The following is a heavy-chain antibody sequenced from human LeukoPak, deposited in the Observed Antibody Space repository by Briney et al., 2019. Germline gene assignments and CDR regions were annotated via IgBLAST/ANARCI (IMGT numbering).Heavy chain of an antibody. J-gene: IGHJ4*02. Sequence: SETLSLTCAVYGGSFSGYYWSWIRQPPGKGLEWIGEINHSGSTNYNPSLKSRVTISVDTSKNQFSLKLSSVTAADTAVYYCARGVTWAKSRLPWGYWGQGTPVTVSS. CDR3: ARGVTWAKSRLPWGY. CDR1: GGSFSGYY. D-gene: IGHD5-12*01. V-gene: IGHV4-34*01. CDR2: INHSGST.